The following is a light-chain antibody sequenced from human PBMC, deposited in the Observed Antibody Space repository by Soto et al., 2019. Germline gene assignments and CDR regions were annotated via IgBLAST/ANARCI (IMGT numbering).Light chain of an antibody. J-gene: IGKJ5*01. V-gene: IGKV3D-15*02. CDR3: QQYSISPIT. Sequence: EIVMTQSPATLSVSPGERATLSCRASQSVSSYLAWYQQKPGQAPRLLIYDASNRATGIPARFSGSGSGTDFTLTIYRREPEDIAVYYCQQYSISPITFGQGTRLEIK. CDR1: QSVSSY. CDR2: DAS.